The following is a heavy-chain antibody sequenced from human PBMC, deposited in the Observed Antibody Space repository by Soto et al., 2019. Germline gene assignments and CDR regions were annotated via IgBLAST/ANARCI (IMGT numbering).Heavy chain of an antibody. J-gene: IGHJ4*02. Sequence: EVQLLESGGKLVQPGGSLTLSCAASGFTFSTYAMAWVRQAPGKGLEWVSGVSASGLNTDYADPVKGRFYISRDNSKNTVSMHMNSLRAEDTALYDCATDRPRRTSGDCFDYWGQGTPVTVSS. V-gene: IGHV3-23*01. CDR2: VSASGLNT. D-gene: IGHD1-1*01. CDR3: ATDRPRRTSGDCFDY. CDR1: GFTFSTYA.